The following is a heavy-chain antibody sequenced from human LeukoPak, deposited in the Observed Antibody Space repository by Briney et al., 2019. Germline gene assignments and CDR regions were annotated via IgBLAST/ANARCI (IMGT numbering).Heavy chain of an antibody. CDR3: ARGHTAYYDFWSGPKWDFDY. D-gene: IGHD3-3*01. CDR1: GGTFSSYA. V-gene: IGHV1-69*13. Sequence: ASVKVSCKASGGTFSSYAISWVRQAPGQGLEWMGGIIPIFGTANYAQKFQGRVTITADESTSTAYMELSSLRSEDTAVYYCARGHTAYYDFWSGPKWDFDYWGQGTLVTVSS. J-gene: IGHJ4*02. CDR2: IIPIFGTA.